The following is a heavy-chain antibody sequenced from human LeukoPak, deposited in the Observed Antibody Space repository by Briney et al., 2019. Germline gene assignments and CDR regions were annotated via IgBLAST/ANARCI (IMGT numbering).Heavy chain of an antibody. CDR2: MNPNSGNT. J-gene: IGHJ4*02. D-gene: IGHD6-13*01. Sequence: RASVKVSCKASGYTFTSYDINWVRQATGQGLEWMGWMNPNSGNTGYAQKFQGRVTMTRNTSISTAYMELSSLRSEDTAVYYCARGGPRIAAAGTTVSVYWGQGTLVTVSS. V-gene: IGHV1-8*01. CDR3: ARGGPRIAAAGTTVSVY. CDR1: GYTFTSYD.